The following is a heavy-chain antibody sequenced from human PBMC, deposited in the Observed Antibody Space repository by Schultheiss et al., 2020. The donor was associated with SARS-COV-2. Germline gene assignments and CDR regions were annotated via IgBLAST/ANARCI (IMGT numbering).Heavy chain of an antibody. V-gene: IGHV4-38-2*02. D-gene: IGHD6-6*01. CDR2: INHSGST. Sequence: SETLSLTCTVSGYSISSGYYWGWIRQPPGKGLEWIGEINHSGSTNYNPSLNSRVTISVDTSKNQFSLRLTSVTAADTAVYYCARYSSSSWAVDYWGQGTLVTVSS. CDR3: ARYSSSSWAVDY. CDR1: GYSISSGYY. J-gene: IGHJ4*02.